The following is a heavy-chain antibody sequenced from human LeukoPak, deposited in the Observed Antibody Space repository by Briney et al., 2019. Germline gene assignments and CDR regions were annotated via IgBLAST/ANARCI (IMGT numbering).Heavy chain of an antibody. Sequence: GGSLRLSCAASGFTFSSYWMNWVRQTPGKGLEWVASIKQDGSEKYYVDSVKGRFTISRDNAKNSLYLQMNSLRAEDTAVYYCARDIRCIFGYDYYYYYMDVWGKGTTVTVSS. V-gene: IGHV3-7*01. J-gene: IGHJ6*03. D-gene: IGHD5-18*01. CDR1: GFTFSSYW. CDR2: IKQDGSEK. CDR3: ARDIRCIFGYDYYYYYMDV.